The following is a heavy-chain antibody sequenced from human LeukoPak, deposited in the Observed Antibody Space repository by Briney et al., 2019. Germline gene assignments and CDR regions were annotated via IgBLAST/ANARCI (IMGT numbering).Heavy chain of an antibody. Sequence: GGSLRLSCAASGFTFSSYAMSWVRQAPGKGLEWVSAISGSGGSTYYADSVKGRFTISRDNSKNTLYLQMNSLRAEDTAVYYCAKKAVRSSTSWGYSFDYWGQGTLVTVSS. CDR3: AKKAVRSSTSWGYSFDY. V-gene: IGHV3-23*01. J-gene: IGHJ4*02. CDR2: ISGSGGST. CDR1: GFTFSSYA. D-gene: IGHD2-2*01.